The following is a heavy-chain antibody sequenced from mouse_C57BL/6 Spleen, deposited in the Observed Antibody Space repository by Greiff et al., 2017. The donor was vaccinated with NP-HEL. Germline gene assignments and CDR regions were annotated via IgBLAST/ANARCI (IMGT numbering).Heavy chain of an antibody. Sequence: VQLQQSGAELARPGASVKMSCKASGYTFTSYTMHWVKQRPGQGLEWIGYINPSSGYTKYNQKFKDKATLTADKSSSTAYMQLSSLTSEDSAVYYCARSNYDYEWFAYWGQGTLVTVSA. CDR3: ARSNYDYEWFAY. CDR1: GYTFTSYT. D-gene: IGHD2-4*01. CDR2: INPSSGYT. J-gene: IGHJ3*01. V-gene: IGHV1-4*01.